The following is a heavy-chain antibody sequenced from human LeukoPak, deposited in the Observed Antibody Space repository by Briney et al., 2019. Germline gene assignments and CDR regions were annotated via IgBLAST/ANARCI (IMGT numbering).Heavy chain of an antibody. CDR2: IYPGDSDT. Sequence: GESLKISCKGSGYSFTSYWIGWVRQMPGKGLEWMGIIYPGDSDTRYSPSFQGQVTISADKSISTAYLQWSSLKASDTAMYYCARHGSYYDFWSGYYWFDPWGQGTLVTVSS. D-gene: IGHD3-3*01. J-gene: IGHJ5*02. CDR1: GYSFTSYW. V-gene: IGHV5-51*01. CDR3: ARHGSYYDFWSGYYWFDP.